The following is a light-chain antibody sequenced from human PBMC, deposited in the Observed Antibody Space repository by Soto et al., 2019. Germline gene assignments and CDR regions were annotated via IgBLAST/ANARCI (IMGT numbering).Light chain of an antibody. V-gene: IGKV1-9*01. CDR3: QQLNSFPYT. CDR2: AAS. J-gene: IGKJ2*01. CDR1: HGINNY. Sequence: IQLTQSPSSLSASVGDRVTITCRASHGINNYLAWYQQRPGKAPNLLIYAASTLQSGVPSRFRGSGSGTDFTLTISSLQPEDFATYYCQQLNSFPYTFGQGTKLEIK.